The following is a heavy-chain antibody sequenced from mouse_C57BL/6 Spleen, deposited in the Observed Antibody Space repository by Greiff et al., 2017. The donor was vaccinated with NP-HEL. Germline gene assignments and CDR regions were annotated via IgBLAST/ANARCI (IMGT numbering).Heavy chain of an antibody. CDR3: ARGDYGSSPWYFDY. CDR1: GYTFTSYW. V-gene: IGHV1-55*01. CDR2: IYPGSGST. J-gene: IGHJ2*01. Sequence: QVQLQQSGAELVKPGASVKMSCKASGYTFTSYWITWVKQRPGQGLEWIGDIYPGSGSTNYNEKFKSQATLTVDTSSSTAYMQLSSLTSEDSAVYYCARGDYGSSPWYFDYWGQGTTLTVSS. D-gene: IGHD1-1*01.